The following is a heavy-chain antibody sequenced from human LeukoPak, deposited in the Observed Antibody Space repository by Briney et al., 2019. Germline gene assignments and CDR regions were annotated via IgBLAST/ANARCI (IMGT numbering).Heavy chain of an antibody. D-gene: IGHD1-26*01. CDR3: ARGKGGTGFDY. CDR2: TYYRSKWYN. Sequence: SQTLSLTCAISGDSVSSNSAVWNWIRQSPSRGLEWLGRTYYRSKWYNDYAVSVRSRITINSDTSKNHFSLQLNSVTPEDTAVYYCARGKGGTGFDYWGQGTLVTVSS. CDR1: GDSVSSNSAV. J-gene: IGHJ4*02. V-gene: IGHV6-1*01.